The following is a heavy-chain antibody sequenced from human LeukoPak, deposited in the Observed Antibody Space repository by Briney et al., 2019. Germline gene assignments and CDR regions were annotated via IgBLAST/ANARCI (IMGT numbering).Heavy chain of an antibody. D-gene: IGHD5-18*01. Sequence: GGSLRLSCAASGFTFSSYSMNWVRQAPGKGLEWVSYISSSSSTIYYADSVKGRFTISRDNAKNSLYLQMNSLRAEDTAVYYCARGPHTAMAGGVPNWFDPWGQGTLVTVSS. CDR1: GFTFSSYS. CDR3: ARGPHTAMAGGVPNWFDP. J-gene: IGHJ5*02. V-gene: IGHV3-48*04. CDR2: ISSSSSTI.